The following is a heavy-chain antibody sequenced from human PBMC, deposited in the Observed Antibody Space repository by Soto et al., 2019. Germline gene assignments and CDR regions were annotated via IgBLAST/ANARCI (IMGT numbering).Heavy chain of an antibody. Sequence: SLRLSCAASGFTFSAYEMHWVRQAPGQGLEWVSYISKSGGTTYYADSVKGRFTISRDDAKNSVYLQMSRLRPEDMAVYKCVREGHYYFDYWGQGALVTVSS. CDR1: GFTFSAYE. CDR3: VREGHYYFDY. CDR2: ISKSGGTT. J-gene: IGHJ4*02. V-gene: IGHV3-48*03.